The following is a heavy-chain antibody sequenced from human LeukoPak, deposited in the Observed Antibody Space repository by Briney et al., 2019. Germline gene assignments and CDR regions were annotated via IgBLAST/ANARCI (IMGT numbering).Heavy chain of an antibody. Sequence: GGSLRLSCAASGFPFSNYGMHWARQAPGKGLEWVANIKEDGSEKYYVDSVKGRFTISRDNAKNSLFLQMNSLRAEDTAVYYCARNLKVSWYGDLSFYYYYYGVDVWGQGTTVTVSS. V-gene: IGHV3-7*03. J-gene: IGHJ6*02. CDR1: GFPFSNYG. CDR2: IKEDGSEK. D-gene: IGHD3-10*01. CDR3: ARNLKVSWYGDLSFYYYYYGVDV.